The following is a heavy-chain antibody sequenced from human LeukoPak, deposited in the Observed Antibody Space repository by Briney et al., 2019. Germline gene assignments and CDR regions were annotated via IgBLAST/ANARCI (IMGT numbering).Heavy chain of an antibody. CDR2: INPNSGGT. J-gene: IGHJ2*01. CDR1: GYTFTGYY. D-gene: IGHD4-17*01. Sequence: GASVKVSCKASGYTFTGYYMHWVRQAPGQGLEWMGWINPNSGGTNYAQKFQGRVTMTRDTSISTAYMELSRLRSDDTAVYYCARVDPRAGDYYWYFDLWGRGTLVTVSS. V-gene: IGHV1-2*02. CDR3: ARVDPRAGDYYWYFDL.